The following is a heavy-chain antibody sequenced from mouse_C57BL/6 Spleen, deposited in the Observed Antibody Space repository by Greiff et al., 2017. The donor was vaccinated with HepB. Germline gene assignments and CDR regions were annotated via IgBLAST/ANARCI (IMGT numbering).Heavy chain of an antibody. CDR1: GYAFSSSW. CDR2: IYPGDGDT. V-gene: IGHV1-82*01. J-gene: IGHJ2*01. CDR3: ARGGFITTVVADY. Sequence: VMLVESGPELVKPGASVKISCKASGYAFSSSWMNWVKQRPGKGLEWIGRIYPGDGDTNYNGKFKGKATLTADKSSSTAYMQLSSLTSEDSAVYFCARGGFITTVVADYWGQGTTLTVSS. D-gene: IGHD1-1*01.